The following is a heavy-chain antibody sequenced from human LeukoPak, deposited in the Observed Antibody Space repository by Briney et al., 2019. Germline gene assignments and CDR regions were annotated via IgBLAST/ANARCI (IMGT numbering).Heavy chain of an antibody. J-gene: IGHJ4*02. D-gene: IGHD1-26*01. CDR3: ARDGLVGATTFDY. CDR2: IWYDGSNK. CDR1: GFTFSSYG. Sequence: PGRSLRLSCAASGFTFSSYGMHWVRQAPGKGLEWVAVIWYDGSNKYYADSVKGRFTISRDNSKNTLYLQMNSLRAEDTAVYYCARDGLVGATTFDYWGQGTLVTVSS. V-gene: IGHV3-33*01.